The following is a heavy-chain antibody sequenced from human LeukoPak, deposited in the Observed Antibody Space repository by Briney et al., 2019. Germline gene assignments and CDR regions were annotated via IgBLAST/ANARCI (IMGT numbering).Heavy chain of an antibody. CDR1: GGSISSYY. CDR2: ISDSGST. D-gene: IGHD6-19*01. CDR3: ARGPPYSSGWHWGHPFDY. Sequence: SETLSLTCTVSGGSISSYYWSWIRQPPGKGLDWIGYISDSGSTNYNPSLKSRVTISVDTSKNQFSLKLSSVTAADTAVYYCARGPPYSSGWHWGHPFDYWGQGTLVTVSS. J-gene: IGHJ4*02. V-gene: IGHV4-59*08.